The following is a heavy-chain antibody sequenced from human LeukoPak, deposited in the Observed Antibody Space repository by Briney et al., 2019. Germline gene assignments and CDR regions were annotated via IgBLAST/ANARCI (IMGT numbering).Heavy chain of an antibody. V-gene: IGHV5-51*01. CDR2: NFPGDSDT. Sequence: GEALKISCKGSGYSFTSYWLGWVRPMPGKGLEWMGINFPGDSDTRYSPSFQGQLTISADNSISTAYLQWSSLKASDTAMYYCARRLSLGAYYYDSSDPNWFDPWGQGTLVTVSS. D-gene: IGHD3-22*01. CDR3: ARRLSLGAYYYDSSDPNWFDP. J-gene: IGHJ5*02. CDR1: GYSFTSYW.